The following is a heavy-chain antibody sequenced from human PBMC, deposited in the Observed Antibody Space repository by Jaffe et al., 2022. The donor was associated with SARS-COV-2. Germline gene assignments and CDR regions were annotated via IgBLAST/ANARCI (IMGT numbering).Heavy chain of an antibody. D-gene: IGHD1-1*01. CDR1: GFTFGDYA. V-gene: IGHV3-49*04. J-gene: IGHJ3*02. CDR3: TREQLRGGDGFDI. CDR2: IRSKTYGGTT. Sequence: EVQVVESGGGLVQPGRSLRLSCTASGFTFGDYAMSWVRQAPGKGLEWVGFIRSKTYGGTTEYAASVKGKFTISRDDSKSIAYLQMNSLRTEDTAVYFCTREQLRGGDGFDIWGQGTMVTVSS.